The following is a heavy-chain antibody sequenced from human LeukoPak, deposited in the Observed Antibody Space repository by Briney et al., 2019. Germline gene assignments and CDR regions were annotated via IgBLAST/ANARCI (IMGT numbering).Heavy chain of an antibody. CDR3: ARLSGNYRTFDY. CDR2: ISTYNGHT. J-gene: IGHJ4*02. V-gene: IGHV1-18*01. CDR1: GYTFDNYG. D-gene: IGHD1-7*01. Sequence: WASVKVSCKASGYTFDNYGINWVRQAPGQGLEWMGWISTYNGHTDYVHKLQGRVALTTDTSTNTAYMELRRLTSDDTAVYYCARLSGNYRTFDYWGQGSLVIVSS.